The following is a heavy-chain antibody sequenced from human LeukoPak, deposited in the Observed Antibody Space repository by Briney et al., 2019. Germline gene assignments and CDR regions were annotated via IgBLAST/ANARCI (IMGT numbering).Heavy chain of an antibody. Sequence: SQTLSLTCSVSGDSIRSGTYYWSWIRQPPGKRLEWIGYVSYTGRTKYNPSLQSRVTISIDTSKSQFSLKLTSVTSADTAVYSCARLLDNDISGDPDTFDVWGQGTTVIVSS. V-gene: IGHV4-61*01. D-gene: IGHD3-22*01. CDR3: ARLLDNDISGDPDTFDV. J-gene: IGHJ3*01. CDR1: GDSIRSGTYY. CDR2: VSYTGRT.